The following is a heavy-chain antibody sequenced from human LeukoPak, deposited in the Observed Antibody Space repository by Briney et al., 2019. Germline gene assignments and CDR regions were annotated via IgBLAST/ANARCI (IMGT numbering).Heavy chain of an antibody. Sequence: PGGSLRLSCTASGFSFSSYWMNWVRQVPGKGLECLANIKEDGSETYYADSVKGRFTISRDNPKNLLFLQINSLRVEDTAVYYCARETPRRGETRDGYRWGQGTVVTVSS. CDR1: GFSFSSYW. CDR3: ARETPRRGETRDGYR. J-gene: IGHJ4*02. CDR2: IKEDGSET. D-gene: IGHD5-24*01. V-gene: IGHV3-7*01.